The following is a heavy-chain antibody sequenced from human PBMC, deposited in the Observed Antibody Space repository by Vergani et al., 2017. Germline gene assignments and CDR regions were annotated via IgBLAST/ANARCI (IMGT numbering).Heavy chain of an antibody. CDR3: ARLPINGYSYGYEVDY. V-gene: IGHV5-10-1*01. Sequence: EVQLVQSGAEVKKPGESLRISCKGSGYSFTSYWISWVRQMPGKGLEWMGRIDPSDSYTNYSPSFQGHVTISADKSISTAYLQWSSLKASATAMYYCARLPINGYSYGYEVDYWGQGTLVTVSS. D-gene: IGHD5-18*01. CDR1: GYSFTSYW. J-gene: IGHJ4*02. CDR2: IDPSDSYT.